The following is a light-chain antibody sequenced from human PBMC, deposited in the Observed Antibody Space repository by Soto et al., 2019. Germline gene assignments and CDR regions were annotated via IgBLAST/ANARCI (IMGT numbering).Light chain of an antibody. CDR2: AAS. CDR1: QSISNY. J-gene: IGKJ1*01. Sequence: DIQMTQSPSSLSASVGDRVTITCRASQSISNYLNWYQQKPGKAPKLLMFAASSLQSGVPSRFXXXGSGTXXXXXXXXXQPEDFATYYCQQSYSTPRTFGQGTKVEIK. CDR3: QQSYSTPRT. V-gene: IGKV1-39*01.